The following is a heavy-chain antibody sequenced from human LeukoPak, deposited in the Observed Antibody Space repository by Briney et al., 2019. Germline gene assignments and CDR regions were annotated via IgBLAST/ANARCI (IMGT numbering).Heavy chain of an antibody. CDR3: ARGGSGYDYVWGSYRYLGC. CDR2: INHSGST. J-gene: IGHJ4*02. D-gene: IGHD3-16*02. V-gene: IGHV4-34*01. CDR1: GGSFSGYY. Sequence: PSETLSLTCAVYGGSFSGYYWSWIRQPPGKGLEWIGEINHSGSTNYNPSLKSRVTISVDTSKNQFSLKLSSVTAADTAVYYCARGGSGYDYVWGSYRYLGCWGQGTLVTVSS.